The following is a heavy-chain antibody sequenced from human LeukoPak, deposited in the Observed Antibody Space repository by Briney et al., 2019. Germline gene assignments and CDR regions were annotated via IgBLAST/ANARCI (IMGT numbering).Heavy chain of an antibody. D-gene: IGHD3-22*01. CDR1: GFTFSNAW. J-gene: IGHJ4*02. V-gene: IGHV3-15*01. CDR2: IKSKTDGGTT. CDR3: TTGLTYYYDSSGYYPMDY. Sequence: PGGSLSLSCAASGFTFSNAWMSWVRQAPGKGLEWVGRIKSKTDGGTTDYAAPVKGRFTISRDDSKNTLYLQMNSLKTEDTAVYYCTTGLTYYYDSSGYYPMDYWGQGTLVTVSS.